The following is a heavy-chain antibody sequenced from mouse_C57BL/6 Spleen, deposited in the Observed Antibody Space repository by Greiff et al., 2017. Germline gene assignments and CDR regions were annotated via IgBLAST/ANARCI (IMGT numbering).Heavy chain of an antibody. CDR2: ISSGGSYT. J-gene: IGHJ2*01. V-gene: IGHV5-6*01. CDR3: ARHTSLRREDYFDY. CDR1: GFTFSSYG. D-gene: IGHD2-12*01. Sequence: EVKVVESGGDLVKPGGSLKLSCAASGFTFSSYGMSWVRQTPDKRLEWVATISSGGSYTYYPDSVKGRFTISRDNAKNTLYLQMSSLKSEDTAMYYCARHTSLRREDYFDYWGQGTTLTVSS.